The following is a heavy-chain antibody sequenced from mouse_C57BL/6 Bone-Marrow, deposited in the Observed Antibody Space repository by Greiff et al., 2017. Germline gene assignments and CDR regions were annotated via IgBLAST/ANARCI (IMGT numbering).Heavy chain of an antibody. Sequence: EVKLVESGGDLVKPGGSLKLSCAASGFTFSSYGMSWVRQTPDKRLEWVATISSGGSYTYYPDSVKGRFTFSRDNAKNTLYLQLSSLKSDDTAMYYCARQRYYYAMDYWGQGTSVTVSS. J-gene: IGHJ4*01. CDR3: ARQRYYYAMDY. CDR1: GFTFSSYG. CDR2: ISSGGSYT. V-gene: IGHV5-6*01.